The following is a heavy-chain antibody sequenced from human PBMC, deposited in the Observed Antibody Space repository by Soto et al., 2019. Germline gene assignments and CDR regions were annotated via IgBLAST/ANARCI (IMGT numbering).Heavy chain of an antibody. CDR3: ARDDDPTVNNCFDP. CDR1: GFIFRTYA. J-gene: IGHJ5*02. V-gene: IGHV3-30*04. CDR2: ISHDGNNE. D-gene: IGHD4-4*01. Sequence: QVQLVESGGDVVQPGRSLGLSCSASGFIFRTYAMHWVRQAPGKGLEWVAAISHDGNNEYYADSVKGRFTISRDNSKNTVYLYLTNLRVEDTAFYYCARDDDPTVNNCFDPWGQGTLVTVSS.